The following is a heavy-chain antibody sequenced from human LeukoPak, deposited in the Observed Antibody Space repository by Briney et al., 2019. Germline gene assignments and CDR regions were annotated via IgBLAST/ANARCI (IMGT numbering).Heavy chain of an antibody. Sequence: SETLSLTRTVSGGSISSYYWSWIRQPAGKGLEWIGRIYTSGSTNYNPSLKSRVTISVDTSKNQFSLKLSSVTAADTAVYYCARSSSSGWYDPLDYWGQGTLVTVSS. CDR3: ARSSSSGWYDPLDY. D-gene: IGHD6-19*01. J-gene: IGHJ4*02. CDR1: GGSISSYY. CDR2: IYTSGST. V-gene: IGHV4-4*07.